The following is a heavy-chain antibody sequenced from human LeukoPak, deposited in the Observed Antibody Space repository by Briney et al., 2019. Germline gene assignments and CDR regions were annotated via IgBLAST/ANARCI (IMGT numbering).Heavy chain of an antibody. D-gene: IGHD4-17*01. CDR2: IKQDGSEK. Sequence: GGSLRLSCAASGFTFSSYWMSWVRQAPGRGLEWVANIKQDGSEKYYVDSVKGRFTISRDNAKNSLYLQMNSLRAEDTAVYFCGRGQTTVTNWGQGTLVTVSS. J-gene: IGHJ4*02. V-gene: IGHV3-7*03. CDR1: GFTFSSYW. CDR3: GRGQTTVTN.